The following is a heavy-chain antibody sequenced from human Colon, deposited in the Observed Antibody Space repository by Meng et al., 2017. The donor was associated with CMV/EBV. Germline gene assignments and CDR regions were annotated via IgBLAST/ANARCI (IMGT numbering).Heavy chain of an antibody. CDR1: GYTFTGYL. CDR3: GTFGGDFDY. CDR2: INPYSGDT. Sequence: VHLMQPGAGMREPGASVKVSCKASGYTFTGYLIHWVRQAPGQGLEWMGWINPYSGDTIYAQKFEVGVTMTRDASITTAYLELSSLKSDDTAVYYCGTFGGDFDYWGQGTLVTVSS. D-gene: IGHD3-3*01. J-gene: IGHJ4*02. V-gene: IGHV1-2*02.